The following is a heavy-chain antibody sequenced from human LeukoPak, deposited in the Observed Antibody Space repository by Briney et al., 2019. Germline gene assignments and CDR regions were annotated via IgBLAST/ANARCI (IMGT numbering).Heavy chain of an antibody. CDR3: ARDPLTY. V-gene: IGHV3-33*01. Sequence: GGSLRLSCAASGFTFSSGGMHWVRQAPGKALEWLAIIWYDGSKKYYADSVKGRFTISRDNSRNTLYLQMNSLRAEDTAVYFCARDPLTYWGQGTLVTVSS. CDR2: IWYDGSKK. CDR1: GFTFSSGG. J-gene: IGHJ4*02.